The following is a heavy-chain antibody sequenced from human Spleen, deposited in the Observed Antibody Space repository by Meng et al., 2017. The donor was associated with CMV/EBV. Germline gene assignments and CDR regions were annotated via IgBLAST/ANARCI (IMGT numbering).Heavy chain of an antibody. CDR1: GGFFSGYY. V-gene: IGHV4-34*01. CDR2: INHSGST. CDR3: ARGLVDIVVVPAAFDP. J-gene: IGHJ5*02. Sequence: YGGFFSGYYWSWIRQPPGKGLEWIGEINHSGSTNYNPSLKSRVTISVDTSKNQFSLKLSSVTAADTAVYYCARGLVDIVVVPAAFDPWGQGTLVTVSS. D-gene: IGHD2-2*03.